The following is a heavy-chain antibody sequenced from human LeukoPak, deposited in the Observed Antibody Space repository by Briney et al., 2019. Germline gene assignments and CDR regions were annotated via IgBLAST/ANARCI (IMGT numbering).Heavy chain of an antibody. D-gene: IGHD1-26*01. CDR1: GGSISSGGYY. J-gene: IGHJ3*02. V-gene: IGHV4-30-2*01. CDR2: IYHSGST. Sequence: SETLSLTCTVSGGSISSGGYYWSWIRQPPGKGLEWIGYIYHSGSTYYNPSLKSRVTISVDKSKNQFSLNLSSVTAADTAIYYCASHRAIVGVTLHIWGQGTMVTVSS. CDR3: ASHRAIVGVTLHI.